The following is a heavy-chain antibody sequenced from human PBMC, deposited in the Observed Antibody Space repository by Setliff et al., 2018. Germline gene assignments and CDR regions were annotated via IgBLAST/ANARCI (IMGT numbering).Heavy chain of an antibody. CDR2: IYHSGST. D-gene: IGHD2-2*01. CDR3: ARAVPRGATPDYWYFDL. CDR1: GGSFSGYH. V-gene: IGHV4-34*01. Sequence: KPSETLSLTCAVYGGSFSGYHWSWIRQAPGKGLEWIGSIYHSGSTYFNPSLKSRVTISVDTSKNQFSLKLNSVTAADTTVYYCARAVPRGATPDYWYFDLWGRGTQVTVS. J-gene: IGHJ2*01.